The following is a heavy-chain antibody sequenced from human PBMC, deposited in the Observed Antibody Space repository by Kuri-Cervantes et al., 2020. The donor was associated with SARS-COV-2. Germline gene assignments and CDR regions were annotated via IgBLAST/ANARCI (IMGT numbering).Heavy chain of an antibody. Sequence: ETLSLTCAASGFTFSSYAMSWVRQAPGKGLEWVSAISGSGGSTGYADSVKGRFTISRDNAKNSLYLQMNGLRAEDTALYYCARITLYGDYFDYWGQGTLVTVSS. D-gene: IGHD4-17*01. CDR1: GFTFSSYA. V-gene: IGHV3-23*01. CDR2: ISGSGGST. CDR3: ARITLYGDYFDY. J-gene: IGHJ4*02.